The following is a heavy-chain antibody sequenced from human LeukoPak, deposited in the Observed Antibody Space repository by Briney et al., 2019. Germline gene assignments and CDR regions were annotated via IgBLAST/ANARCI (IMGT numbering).Heavy chain of an antibody. Sequence: PSETLSLTCTVSGYSISSGFYWGWIRQPPGKGLEWIGSIYHSGNTYYNPSLKSRVTISVDTSKNQFSLKLSSVTAADTAVYYCAVFDYWGQGTLVTVSS. CDR3: AVFDY. CDR2: IYHSGNT. J-gene: IGHJ4*02. V-gene: IGHV4-38-2*02. CDR1: GYSISSGFY.